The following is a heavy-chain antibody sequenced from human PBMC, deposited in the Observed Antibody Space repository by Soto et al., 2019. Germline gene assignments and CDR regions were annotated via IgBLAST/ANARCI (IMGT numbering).Heavy chain of an antibody. V-gene: IGHV3-48*02. CDR1: GFTFSSYS. J-gene: IGHJ4*02. CDR3: ASYSGSYFHTGDY. Sequence: EVQLVESGGGLVQPGGSLRLSCTASGFTFSSYSMNWVRQAPGKGLEWVSYISSSSSTTYYGDSVKGRFTISRDNAKNSLYMQMNSLRDEDTAVYYCASYSGSYFHTGDYWGQGTLVTVSS. CDR2: ISSSSSTT. D-gene: IGHD3-10*01.